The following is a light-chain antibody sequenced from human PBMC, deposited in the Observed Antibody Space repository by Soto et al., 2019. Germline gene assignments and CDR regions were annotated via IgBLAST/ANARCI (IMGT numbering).Light chain of an antibody. V-gene: IGLV2-14*01. CDR2: DVT. Sequence: QSALTQPASVSGSPGQSITISCTGASSDIGAYNYVSWYQQHPGKAPKLMIYDVTNRPSGVSNRFSGSKSGNTASLTISGLQAEDEADYYCSLLTNSPTVVFGGGTQLTVL. J-gene: IGLJ2*01. CDR3: SLLTNSPTVV. CDR1: SSDIGAYNY.